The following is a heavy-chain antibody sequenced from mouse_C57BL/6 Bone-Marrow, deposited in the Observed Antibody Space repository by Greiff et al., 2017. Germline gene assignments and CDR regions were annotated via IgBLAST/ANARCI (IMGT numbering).Heavy chain of an antibody. Sequence: QVQLQQPGAELVMPGASVKLSCKASGYTFTSYWMHWVKQRPGQGLEWIGEIDPSDSYTNYNQKFKGKSTLTVDKSSSTAYMQLSNLTSEDAAVYKCARGGEYVEYWGQGTTLTVSS. D-gene: IGHD2-10*02. V-gene: IGHV1-69*01. CDR1: GYTFTSYW. CDR2: IDPSDSYT. J-gene: IGHJ2*01. CDR3: ARGGEYVEY.